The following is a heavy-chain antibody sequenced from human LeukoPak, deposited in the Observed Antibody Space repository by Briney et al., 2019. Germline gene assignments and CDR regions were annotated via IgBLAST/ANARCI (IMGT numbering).Heavy chain of an antibody. V-gene: IGHV3-48*03. CDR2: ISSSGNTK. Sequence: GGSLRLSCAASGFTHSNYDMIWVRQAPGKGLEWVSYISSSGNTKYYADSVKGRFTISRDNTKKSLYLQMNSLRAEDTAVYYCAAGTELYWGQGTLVTVSS. D-gene: IGHD1-1*01. CDR1: GFTHSNYD. J-gene: IGHJ4*02. CDR3: AAGTELY.